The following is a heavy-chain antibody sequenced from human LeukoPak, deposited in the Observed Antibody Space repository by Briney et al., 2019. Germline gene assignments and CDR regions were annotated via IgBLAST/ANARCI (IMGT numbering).Heavy chain of an antibody. Sequence: SETLSLTCTVSGGSISSYYWSWIRQPPGKGLEWIGYIYYSGSTNYNPSLKSRVTISVDTSKNQFSLKLSSVTAADTAVYYCAGNYGSGPNWFDPWGQGTLVTVSS. CDR1: GGSISSYY. J-gene: IGHJ5*02. CDR3: AGNYGSGPNWFDP. CDR2: IYYSGST. D-gene: IGHD3-10*01. V-gene: IGHV4-59*08.